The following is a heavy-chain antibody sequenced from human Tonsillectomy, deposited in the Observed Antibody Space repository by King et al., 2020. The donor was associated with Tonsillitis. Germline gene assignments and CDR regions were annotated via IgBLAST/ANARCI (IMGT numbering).Heavy chain of an antibody. J-gene: IGHJ6*03. Sequence: VQLVESGAEVKKRGSSVKVSCKASGGTFSSYSISWVRQAPGQGIEWMGGIIPFFATANYAQKFQGSVTITADESTSTAYRELTSLRSDDPAVYYCAIDMGGSGWYMDVWGQGTTVTVSS. V-gene: IGHV1-69*01. CDR3: AIDMGGSGWYMDV. CDR1: GGTFSSYS. D-gene: IGHD6-19*01. CDR2: IIPFFATA.